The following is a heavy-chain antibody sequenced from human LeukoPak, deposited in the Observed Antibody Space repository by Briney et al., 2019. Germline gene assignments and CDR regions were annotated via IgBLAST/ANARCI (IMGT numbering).Heavy chain of an antibody. D-gene: IGHD3-16*02. V-gene: IGHV1-69*04. CDR3: ALGWGSYRYNRRLDY. CDR1: GGTFSSYA. J-gene: IGHJ4*02. CDR2: IIPILGIA. Sequence: SVKVSCKASGGTFSSYAISWVRQAPGQGLEWMGRIIPILGIANYAQKFQGRVTITADKSTSTAYMELSSLRSEDTAVYYCALGWGSYRYNRRLDYWGQGTLVTVSS.